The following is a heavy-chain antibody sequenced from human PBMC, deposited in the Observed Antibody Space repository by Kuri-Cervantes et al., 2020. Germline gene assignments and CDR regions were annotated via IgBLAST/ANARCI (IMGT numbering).Heavy chain of an antibody. D-gene: IGHD1-1*01. V-gene: IGHV1-8*02. CDR3: ARDSPTTRIHGALRGWNDSGWFDP. CDR2: MNPNSGNT. CDR1: GYTFTYRY. J-gene: IGHJ5*02. Sequence: ASVKVSCKASGYTFTYRYLYWVRQAPGQALEWMGLMNPNSGNTGYAQKFQGRVTMTRDTSTSTVYMQLSSLRSDDTAVYYCARDSPTTRIHGALRGWNDSGWFDPWGQGTLVTVSS.